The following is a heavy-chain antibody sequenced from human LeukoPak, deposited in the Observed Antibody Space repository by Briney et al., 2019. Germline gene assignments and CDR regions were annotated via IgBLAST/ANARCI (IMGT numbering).Heavy chain of an antibody. CDR2: IYYSGTT. J-gene: IGHJ4*02. CDR1: GGSISTSTSHY. D-gene: IGHD2-15*01. CDR3: ARQRGYCSGGTCYRTPHFDY. V-gene: IGHV4-39*01. Sequence: SETLSLTCTVSGGSISTSTSHYWGWIRQPPGKALEWIGSIYYSGTTYHNPSLKSRITISVDTSKNYFSLKLSSVTAADTAVYCCARQRGYCSGGTCYRTPHFDYWGQGTLVTVSS.